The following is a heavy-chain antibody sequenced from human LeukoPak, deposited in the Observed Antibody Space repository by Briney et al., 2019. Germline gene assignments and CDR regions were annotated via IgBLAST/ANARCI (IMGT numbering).Heavy chain of an antibody. Sequence: PSETPSLTCTVSGGSFSTYYWSWIRQPPGKGLEWIGYIYYSGSTNYIPSLKSRVSISVDTSKNQFSLRLSSVTAADTAVYYCAREGAGTGTFDYWGQGTLVTVSS. CDR2: IYYSGST. V-gene: IGHV4-59*01. J-gene: IGHJ4*02. D-gene: IGHD6-19*01. CDR1: GGSFSTYY. CDR3: AREGAGTGTFDY.